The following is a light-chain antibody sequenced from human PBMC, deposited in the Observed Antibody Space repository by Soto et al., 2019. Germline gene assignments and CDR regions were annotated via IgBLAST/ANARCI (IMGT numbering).Light chain of an antibody. J-gene: IGKJ4*01. CDR3: QQTNSFPLT. V-gene: IGKV4-1*01. CDR1: QSLFFTSNKKNY. Sequence: DIVMTQSPDSLAVSLGETAAINCKSNQSLFFTSNKKNYLAWYRQKPGQPPKLIISWASSRESGVPDRFSGSGSGTDFTLTISSLQPEDFATYYCQQTNSFPLTFGGGTKVDIK. CDR2: WAS.